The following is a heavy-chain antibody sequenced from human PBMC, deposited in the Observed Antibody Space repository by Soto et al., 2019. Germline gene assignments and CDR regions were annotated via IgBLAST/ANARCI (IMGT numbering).Heavy chain of an antibody. J-gene: IGHJ4*02. D-gene: IGHD3-22*01. CDR1: GFTFSSYA. CDR2: ISYDGSNK. V-gene: IGHV3-30-3*01. Sequence: GSLRLSCAASGFTFSSYAMHWVRQAPGKGLEWVAVISYDGSNKYYADSVKGRFTISRDNSKNTLYLQMNSLRAEDTAVYYCARDKYYYDSSGYHEKYFDYWGQGTLVTVSS. CDR3: ARDKYYYDSSGYHEKYFDY.